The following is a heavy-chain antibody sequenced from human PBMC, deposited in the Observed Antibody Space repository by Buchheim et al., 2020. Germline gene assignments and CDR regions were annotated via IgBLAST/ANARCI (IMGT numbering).Heavy chain of an antibody. D-gene: IGHD3-22*01. V-gene: IGHV3-30*18. CDR1: GFTFSSYG. Sequence: QVQLVESGGGVVQPGRSLRLSCAASGFTFSSYGMHWVRQAPGKGLEWVAVISYGGSNKYYADSVKGRFTISRDNSKNTLYLQMNSLRAEDTAVYYCAKDYYDSSGYYLVRYFDYWGQGTL. CDR2: ISYGGSNK. CDR3: AKDYYDSSGYYLVRYFDY. J-gene: IGHJ4*02.